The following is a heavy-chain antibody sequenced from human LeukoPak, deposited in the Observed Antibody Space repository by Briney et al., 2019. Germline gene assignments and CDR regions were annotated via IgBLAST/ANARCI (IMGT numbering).Heavy chain of an antibody. CDR1: GGTFSSYA. J-gene: IGHJ3*01. V-gene: IGHV1-69*01. CDR3: ARPANLYYSADAFAL. D-gene: IGHD2/OR15-2a*01. CDR2: IIPIFGTA. Sequence: ASVKVSCKASGGTFSSYAISWVRQAPGQGLEWMGGIIPIFGTANYAQKFQGRVTITADESTSTAYMEPSSLRSDDTAVYYCARPANLYYSADAFALWGQGTLVTVSS.